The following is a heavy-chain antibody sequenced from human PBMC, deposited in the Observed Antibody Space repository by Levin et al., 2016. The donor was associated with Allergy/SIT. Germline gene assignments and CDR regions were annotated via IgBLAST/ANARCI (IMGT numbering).Heavy chain of an antibody. D-gene: IGHD2/OR15-2a*01. CDR1: GYSFTTDW. Sequence: GESLKISCQASGYSFTTDWISWIRQMPGKGLEWMGLIYPEDSDSRYSPSFQGQVTISADKSINTTYLHWNSLKASDTGIYFCARRHPDNTSQGVNYFDYWGQGTLVTVSS. CDR3: ARRHPDNTSQGVNYFDY. J-gene: IGHJ4*02. CDR2: IYPEDSDS. V-gene: IGHV5-51*01.